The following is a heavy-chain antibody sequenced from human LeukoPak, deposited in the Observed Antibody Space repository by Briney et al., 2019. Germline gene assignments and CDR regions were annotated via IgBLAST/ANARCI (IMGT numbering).Heavy chain of an antibody. V-gene: IGHV3-48*01. Sequence: GGSLRLSCVASGFTFTGHSMHWVRQAPGKGLEWISYIGSAIYYADSVKGRFTISRDNAKNSLYLQMNSLRAEDTAVYYCAGDHAYAFDIWGQGTLVTVSS. CDR1: GFTFTGHS. CDR3: AGDHAYAFDI. CDR2: IGSAI. J-gene: IGHJ3*02. D-gene: IGHD2-2*01.